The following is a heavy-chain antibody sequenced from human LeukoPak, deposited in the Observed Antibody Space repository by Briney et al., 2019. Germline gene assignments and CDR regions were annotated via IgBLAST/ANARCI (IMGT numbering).Heavy chain of an antibody. CDR1: GFTFSSYA. Sequence: GGSLRLSCAASGFTFSSYAMSWVRQAPGKGLEWVSAVSGSSDSTYYGDSVKGRFTISRDNFKNTLYLQMNSLRAEDTAVYYCAKGLAGRYYYGMDVWGQGTTVTVSS. J-gene: IGHJ6*02. V-gene: IGHV3-23*01. CDR2: VSGSSDST. D-gene: IGHD6-6*01. CDR3: AKGLAGRYYYGMDV.